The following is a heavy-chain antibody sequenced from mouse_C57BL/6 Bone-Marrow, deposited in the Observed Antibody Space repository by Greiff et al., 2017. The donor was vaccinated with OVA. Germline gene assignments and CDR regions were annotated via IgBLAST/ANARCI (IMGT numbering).Heavy chain of an antibody. D-gene: IGHD2-1*01. Sequence: QVQLQQPGAELVMPGASVKLSCKASGYTFTSYWMHWVKQRPGQGLEWIGEIDPSDGYTNYNQKFKGKSTLTVDKSSSTAYMQLSSLTSEDSAVDDCARECNYVFSGFAYWGQGTLVTVSA. CDR2: IDPSDGYT. CDR1: GYTFTSYW. V-gene: IGHV1-69*01. J-gene: IGHJ3*01. CDR3: ARECNYVFSGFAY.